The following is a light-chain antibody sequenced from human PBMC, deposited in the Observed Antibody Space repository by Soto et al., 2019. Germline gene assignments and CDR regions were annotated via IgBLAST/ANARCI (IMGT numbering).Light chain of an antibody. V-gene: IGKV3-11*01. Sequence: EIVLTQSPATLSLSPGERATLSCRASQSVGTYFAWYQQKPGQAPRLLIYDSSNRATGIPARFSGSGSGTDCTLTISSLVPEDFAVYYCQQRSDWPSTFGGGTKVEIK. CDR2: DSS. J-gene: IGKJ4*01. CDR3: QQRSDWPST. CDR1: QSVGTY.